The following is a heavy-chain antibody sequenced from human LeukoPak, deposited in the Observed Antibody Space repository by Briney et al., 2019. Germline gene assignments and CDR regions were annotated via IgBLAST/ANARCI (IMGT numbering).Heavy chain of an antibody. J-gene: IGHJ1*01. V-gene: IGHV3-72*01. CDR2: IRKKSDSYTT. D-gene: IGHD2-15*01. Sequence: GGSLRLSCVASGFTVSDHYLDWVRQAPGKGLEWVGLIRKKSDSYTTEYAASVKGRFTISRDDSTNSVYLQMSSLKSEDTAVYYCADIGGGGSNTRWGEGTAVTVSS. CDR3: ADIGGGGSNTR. CDR1: GFTVSDHY.